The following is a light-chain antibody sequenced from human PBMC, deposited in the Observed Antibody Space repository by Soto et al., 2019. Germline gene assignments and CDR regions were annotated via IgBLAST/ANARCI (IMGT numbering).Light chain of an antibody. CDR2: DAS. V-gene: IGKV1-5*02. J-gene: IGKJ1*01. CDR1: QSIDIW. Sequence: DIKMTQSPSTLSSSLGDTVSIICRASQSIDIWLAWYQHKPGKAPKLLIFDASSLESGVPSRFSGSGSGTEFTLTISSLQPDDFATYYCQQYNSYSFGQGANVDI. CDR3: QQYNSYS.